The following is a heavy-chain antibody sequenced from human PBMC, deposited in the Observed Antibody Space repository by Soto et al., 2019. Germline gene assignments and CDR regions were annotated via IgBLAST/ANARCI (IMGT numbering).Heavy chain of an antibody. V-gene: IGHV1-69*02. CDR3: ASAPYYYYCSSRCWVL. D-gene: IGHD3-10*01. CDR1: GGTFSSYT. Sequence: VKVSCKASGGTFSSYTISWVRQAPGQGLEWMGRIIPILGIANYAQKFQGRVTITADKSTSTAYMELSSLRSEDTAVYYCASAPYYYYCSSRCWVLWCLDTVLTISS. J-gene: IGHJ2*01. CDR2: IIPILGIA.